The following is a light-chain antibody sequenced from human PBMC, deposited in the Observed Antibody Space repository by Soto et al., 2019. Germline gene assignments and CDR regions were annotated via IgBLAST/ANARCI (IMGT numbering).Light chain of an antibody. V-gene: IGKV3-15*01. CDR2: SAS. CDR3: QQYSNWPPIT. J-gene: IGKJ5*01. Sequence: EIVITQSPATLSVSPGERVTLSCRASESVYNSLAWFQQIPGQAPRLLIYSASTRASGIPARFTGSGSGTEFTLTISSLQSEDFAVYYCQQYSNWPPITFGQGTRLEIK. CDR1: ESVYNS.